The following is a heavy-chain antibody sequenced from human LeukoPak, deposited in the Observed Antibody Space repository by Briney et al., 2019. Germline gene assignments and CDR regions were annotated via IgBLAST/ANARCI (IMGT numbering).Heavy chain of an antibody. V-gene: IGHV4-31*03. J-gene: IGHJ4*02. CDR1: VDSISGYY. CDR3: ARGNCSSTSCYAGPLDY. CDR2: IYYSGST. D-gene: IGHD2-2*01. Sequence: PSETLSLTCTVSVDSISGYYWSWIRQHPGKGLEWIGYIYYSGSTYYNPSLKSRVTISVDTSKNQFSLKLSSVTAADTAVYYCARGNCSSTSCYAGPLDYWGQGTLVTVSS.